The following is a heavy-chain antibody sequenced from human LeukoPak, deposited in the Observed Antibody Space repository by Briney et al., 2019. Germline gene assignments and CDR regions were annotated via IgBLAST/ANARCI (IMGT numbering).Heavy chain of an antibody. CDR3: ARDQWDGNTRNEGGFDY. J-gene: IGHJ4*02. CDR2: ISGSGGST. V-gene: IGHV3-23*01. CDR1: GVTFSSYA. Sequence: GGSLRLSCAASGVTFSSYAMSWVRQAPGKGLEWVSAISGSGGSTYYADSVKGRFTISRDNSKNTLYLQMNSLRAEDTAVYFCARDQWDGNTRNEGGFDYWGQGTLVTVSS. D-gene: IGHD1-26*01.